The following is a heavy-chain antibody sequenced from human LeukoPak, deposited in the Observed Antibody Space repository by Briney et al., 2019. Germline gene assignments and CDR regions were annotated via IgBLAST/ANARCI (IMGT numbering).Heavy chain of an antibody. D-gene: IGHD6-13*01. CDR2: IYHSGST. J-gene: IGHJ3*02. CDR1: GYSISSGYY. Sequence: SETLSLTCTVSGYSISSGYYWGWIRQPPGKGLEWIGSIYHSGSTYYNPSLKSRVTISVDTSKNQFSLKLSSVTAADTAVYYCARDLYSSSWYFAFDIWGQGTMVTVSS. CDR3: ARDLYSSSWYFAFDI. V-gene: IGHV4-38-2*02.